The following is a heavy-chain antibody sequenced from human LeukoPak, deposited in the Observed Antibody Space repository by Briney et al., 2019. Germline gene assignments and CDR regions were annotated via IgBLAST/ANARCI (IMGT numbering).Heavy chain of an antibody. V-gene: IGHV4-61*02. CDR3: ARGASPKDAVFFDY. CDR1: GVSITSGSYY. J-gene: IGHJ4*02. CDR2: VHSSGDI. Sequence: PAQTLSLTCSVSGVSITSGSYYWGWIRQSAGKGLEWIGRVHSSGDIYHNVAFRSRAAVSEDASKNQFSLQLNSVTAADTAVYYCARGASPKDAVFFDYWGQGAPITVSS. D-gene: IGHD3-16*01.